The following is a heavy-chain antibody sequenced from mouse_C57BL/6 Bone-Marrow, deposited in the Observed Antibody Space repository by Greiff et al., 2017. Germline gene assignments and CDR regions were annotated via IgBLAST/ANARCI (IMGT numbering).Heavy chain of an antibody. CDR3: ARVVTTTRYWDFDV. J-gene: IGHJ1*03. Sequence: VQLVEPGAELMKPGASVKFSCKATGYTFTGYWIEWVKQRPGHGLEWIGEILPGSGSTNSNEKFKDKAPFTVDTSSNTAYMQLSSLTNEDSAIYDCARVVTTTRYWDFDVWGTGTTVTVSS. CDR2: ILPGSGST. V-gene: IGHV1-9*01. CDR1: GYTFTGYW. D-gene: IGHD2-2*01.